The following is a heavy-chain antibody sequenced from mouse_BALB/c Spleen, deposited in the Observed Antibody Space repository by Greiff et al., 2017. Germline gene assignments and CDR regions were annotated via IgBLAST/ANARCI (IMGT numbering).Heavy chain of an antibody. V-gene: IGHV5-17*02. Sequence: EVKLVESGGGLVQPGGSRKLSCAASGFTFSSFGMHWVRQAPEKGLEWVAYISSGSSTIYYADTVKGRFTISRDNPKNTLFLQMTSLRSEDTAMYYCARSITTVVARAMDYWGQGTSVTVSS. J-gene: IGHJ4*01. D-gene: IGHD1-1*01. CDR2: ISSGSSTI. CDR1: GFTFSSFG. CDR3: ARSITTVVARAMDY.